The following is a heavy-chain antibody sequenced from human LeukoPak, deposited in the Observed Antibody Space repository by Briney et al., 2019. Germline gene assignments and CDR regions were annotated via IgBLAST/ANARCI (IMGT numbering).Heavy chain of an antibody. D-gene: IGHD3-3*01. Sequence: GSLRLSCAASGFTFRSYWMSWVRQAPGKGLEWVANIKQDGSEKYYVDSVKGRFTISRDNAKNSLYLQMDSLRAEDTAVYYCARRYYDFWSGYPFDYWGQGTLVTVSS. J-gene: IGHJ4*02. CDR1: GFTFRSYW. CDR3: ARRYYDFWSGYPFDY. V-gene: IGHV3-7*01. CDR2: IKQDGSEK.